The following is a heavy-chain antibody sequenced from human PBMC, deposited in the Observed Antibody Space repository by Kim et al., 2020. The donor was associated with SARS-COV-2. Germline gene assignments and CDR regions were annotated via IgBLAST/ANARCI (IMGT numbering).Heavy chain of an antibody. Sequence: SRVTISVDTSKNQFSLKLSSVTAADTAVYYCARGPLYSSSWYYYYYGMDVWGQGTTVTVSS. J-gene: IGHJ6*02. V-gene: IGHV4-34*01. CDR3: ARGPLYSSSWYYYYYGMDV. D-gene: IGHD6-13*01.